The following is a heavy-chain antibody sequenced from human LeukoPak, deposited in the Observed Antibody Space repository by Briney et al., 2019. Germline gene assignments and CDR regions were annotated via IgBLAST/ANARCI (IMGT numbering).Heavy chain of an antibody. CDR1: GFTFSSYS. J-gene: IGHJ6*02. Sequence: GGSLRLSCAASGFTFSSYSMTWVRQVPGRGPEWVANANRDGSETYYLDSVKGRFTISKDNAKNSLYLQMNSLRAEDTALYHCARNNGMDVWGQGTTVIVSS. V-gene: IGHV3-7*03. CDR3: ARNNGMDV. CDR2: ANRDGSET.